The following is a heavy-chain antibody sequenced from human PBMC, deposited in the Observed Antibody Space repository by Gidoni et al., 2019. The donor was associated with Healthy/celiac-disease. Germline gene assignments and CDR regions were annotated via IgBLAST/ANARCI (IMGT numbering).Heavy chain of an antibody. D-gene: IGHD5-12*01. CDR2: ISGSGGST. CDR1: GFTFSSYA. J-gene: IGHJ4*02. V-gene: IGHV3-23*01. Sequence: EVQLLESGGGLVQPGGSLRLSCAASGFTFSSYAMSWVRQAPGKGLEWVSAISGSGGSTYYADSVKGRVTISRDNSKNTLYLQMNSLRAEDTAVYYCAKDIGGLNYFDYWGQGTLVTVSS. CDR3: AKDIGGLNYFDY.